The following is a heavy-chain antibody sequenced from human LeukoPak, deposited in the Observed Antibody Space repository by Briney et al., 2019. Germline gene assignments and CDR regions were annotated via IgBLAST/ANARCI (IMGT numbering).Heavy chain of an antibody. J-gene: IGHJ4*02. CDR2: INWNGGST. CDR1: GFNFNDYG. Sequence: GGSLRLSCAASGFNFNDYGMSWVRQAPGKGLEWVSGINWNGGSTGYADSVKGRFTISRDNAKNSLYLQMNSLRAEDTAFYYCARGSIAIYYYDSSGYFDYWSQGTLVTVSS. V-gene: IGHV3-20*04. CDR3: ARGSIAIYYYDSSGYFDY. D-gene: IGHD3-22*01.